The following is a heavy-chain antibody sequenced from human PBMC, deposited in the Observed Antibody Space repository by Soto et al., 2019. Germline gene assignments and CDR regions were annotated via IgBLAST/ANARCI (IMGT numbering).Heavy chain of an antibody. Sequence: EVQLLESGGGLVQPGGSLRLSCAASGFTFSIYAMNWVRQAPGKGLEWVSVISGSGGSTYYADSVKGRFTISRDNSKNTLYWHMNSLRAEDTGVYYCARRTVGWYFDLWGRGTLVTVSS. D-gene: IGHD4-17*01. CDR3: ARRTVGWYFDL. CDR2: ISGSGGST. J-gene: IGHJ2*01. V-gene: IGHV3-23*01. CDR1: GFTFSIYA.